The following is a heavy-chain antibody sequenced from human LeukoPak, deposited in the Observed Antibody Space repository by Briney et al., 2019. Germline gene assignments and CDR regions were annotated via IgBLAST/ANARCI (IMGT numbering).Heavy chain of an antibody. J-gene: IGHJ4*02. CDR1: GYTFTSYY. CDR3: ARDGKTAAGNNFDY. Sequence: ASVKVSCKASGYTFTSYYIHWVRQAPGQGLEWMGIINPSGGITTYAQKFQRRVTMTRGKSTSTVYMELRRLTSEDTAVYYCARDGKTAAGNNFDYWGQGTLVTVSS. D-gene: IGHD6-13*01. V-gene: IGHV1-46*01. CDR2: INPSGGIT.